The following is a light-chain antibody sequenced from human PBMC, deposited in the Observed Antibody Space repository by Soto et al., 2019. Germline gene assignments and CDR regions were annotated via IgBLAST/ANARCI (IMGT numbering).Light chain of an antibody. CDR2: DVS. CDR1: SSDVGRYDY. J-gene: IGLJ2*01. Sequence: QSVLTQPRSVSGSPGQSVTISCTGTSSDVGRYDYVSWYQQYPGKAPKLIIYDVSQRPSGVPDRFSGSKSGDTASLTISGLQAEDEADYYCCSYAGDTTAFGGGTKLTVL. CDR3: CSYAGDTTA. V-gene: IGLV2-11*01.